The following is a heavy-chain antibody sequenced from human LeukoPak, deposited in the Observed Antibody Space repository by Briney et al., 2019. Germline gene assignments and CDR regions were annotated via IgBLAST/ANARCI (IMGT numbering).Heavy chain of an antibody. CDR1: GYTLTELS. D-gene: IGHD3-22*01. CDR2: FDPEDGET. J-gene: IGHJ4*02. V-gene: IGHV1-24*01. CDR3: ATGYYDSSGYYLFDY. Sequence: VASVKASCKVSGYTLTELSMHWVRQAPGKGLEWMGGFDPEDGETIYAQKFQGRVTMTEDTSTDTAYMELSSLRSEDTAVYYCATGYYDSSGYYLFDYWGQGTLVTVSS.